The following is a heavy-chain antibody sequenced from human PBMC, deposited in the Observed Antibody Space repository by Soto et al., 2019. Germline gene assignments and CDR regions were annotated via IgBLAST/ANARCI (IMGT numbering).Heavy chain of an antibody. CDR3: ARDEGDWFDP. Sequence: ASVKVSWKASGSTFSMYAISWGRQAPGQGLKCMRQMIPIFGTANYAQNFQGRVTITADESTSTAYMELSSLRSEDTAVYYCARDEGDWFDPWGQGTLVTVSS. V-gene: IGHV1-69*13. CDR2: MIPIFGTA. J-gene: IGHJ5*02. CDR1: GSTFSMYA.